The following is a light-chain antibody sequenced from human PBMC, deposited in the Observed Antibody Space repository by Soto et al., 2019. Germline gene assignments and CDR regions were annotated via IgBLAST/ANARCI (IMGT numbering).Light chain of an antibody. CDR1: QSVTVNS. J-gene: IGKJ5*01. Sequence: EILLTQSPSTLSLSPGEGVTLSCRASQSVTVNSLAWYQQKPGQAPRLLIYAASTRAAAVPDRFTGSGSGTDFALTISRLEPEDFGVYYCQQRSNWPPITFGQGTRLEIK. V-gene: IGKV3D-20*02. CDR3: QQRSNWPPIT. CDR2: AAS.